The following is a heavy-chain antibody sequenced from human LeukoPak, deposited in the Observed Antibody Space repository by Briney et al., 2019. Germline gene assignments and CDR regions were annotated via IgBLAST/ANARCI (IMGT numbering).Heavy chain of an antibody. CDR2: INPDSGGT. CDR1: GYIFTGYY. D-gene: IGHD6-6*01. J-gene: IGHJ3*02. Sequence: ASVKVSCKASGYIFTGYYIHWVRQAPGQGLEWMGWINPDSGGTNYAQKFQGRVTMTRDTSITTAYMELSSLRSDDTAVYYCAKSSPWTLYGSDIWGQGTVVTVSS. V-gene: IGHV1-2*02. CDR3: AKSSPWTLYGSDI.